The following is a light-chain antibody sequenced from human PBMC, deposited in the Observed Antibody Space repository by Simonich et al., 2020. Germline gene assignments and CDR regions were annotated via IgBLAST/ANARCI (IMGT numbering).Light chain of an antibody. V-gene: IGLV3-10*01. CDR1: ALPKKY. Sequence: SYELTQPPPVSVSPGQTARITCSGDALPKKYATWYQQKSGQSPGLVIYEDSKRPAGIPERFSGSSSGTMATLTISGAQVEDEADYYCYSTDSSGNHRVFGGGTKLTVL. CDR3: YSTDSSGNHRV. J-gene: IGLJ3*02. CDR2: EDS.